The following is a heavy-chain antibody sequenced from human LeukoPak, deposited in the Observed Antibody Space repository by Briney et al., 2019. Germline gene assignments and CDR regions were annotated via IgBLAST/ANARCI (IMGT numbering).Heavy chain of an antibody. CDR1: GGSISSGDYY. Sequence: SQTLSLTCTVSGGSISSGDYYWSWIRQPPGKGLEWIGYIYYSGSTYYNPSLKSRVTISVDTSKNQFSLKLRSVTAADTAVYYCARGLVWRFLLDSRRDSFDIWGQGTTITVSS. J-gene: IGHJ3*02. V-gene: IGHV4-30-4*08. CDR3: ARGLVWRFLLDSRRDSFDI. CDR2: IYYSGST. D-gene: IGHD3-16*01.